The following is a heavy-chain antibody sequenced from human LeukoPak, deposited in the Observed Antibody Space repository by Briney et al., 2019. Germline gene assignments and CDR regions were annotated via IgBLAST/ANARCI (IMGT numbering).Heavy chain of an antibody. V-gene: IGHV3-30*18. Sequence: PGGSLRLSCAASGFTFSSYSMNWVRQAPGQGLEWVAVMSYDGISKYYADSVRGRFTISRDDSKNTLYLQIHSPRVEDTAVYYCAKDLRHNWNYDCWGQGTLVTVSS. CDR2: MSYDGISK. J-gene: IGHJ4*02. CDR1: GFTFSSYS. CDR3: AKDLRHNWNYDC. D-gene: IGHD1-7*01.